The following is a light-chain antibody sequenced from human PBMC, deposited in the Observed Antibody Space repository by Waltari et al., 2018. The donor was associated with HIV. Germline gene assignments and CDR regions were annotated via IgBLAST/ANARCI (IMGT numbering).Light chain of an antibody. Sequence: QSVLTQPPSVSGAPGQRVTISCTGSSSNIGAGYDVHWYQQLPGTAPTPLLDGTTSRPSGVPGRFSGSKAGTSASLAITGLQAEDEAEYYCQSYDSSLSGWVVFGGGTKVTVL. CDR1: SSNIGAGYD. J-gene: IGLJ2*01. CDR3: QSYDSSLSGWVV. CDR2: GTT. V-gene: IGLV1-40*01.